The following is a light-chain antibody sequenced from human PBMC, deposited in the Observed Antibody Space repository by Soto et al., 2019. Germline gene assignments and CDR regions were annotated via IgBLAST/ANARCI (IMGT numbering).Light chain of an antibody. CDR3: GSYTSSDTMI. CDR2: DVS. CDR1: SSDIGRYNY. Sequence: QSALTQPASVSGSPGQSITISCTGTSSDIGRYNYVSWYQHSPGKAPKLIIYDVSDRPSGVSNRFSGSKSGTTASLTISGLQAEDEADYYCGSYTSSDTMIFGGGTKLTAL. V-gene: IGLV2-14*03. J-gene: IGLJ2*01.